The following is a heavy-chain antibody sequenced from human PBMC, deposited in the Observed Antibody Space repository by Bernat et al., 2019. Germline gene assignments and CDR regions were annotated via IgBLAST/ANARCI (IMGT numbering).Heavy chain of an antibody. D-gene: IGHD2-2*01. Sequence: QVQLQEAGPGLVKPSETLSLTCTVSGGSISSYYWSWIRQPPGKGLEWIGYIYYSGSTNYNPSLKSRVTISVDTSKNQFSLKLSSVTAADTAVSYCARLMPTHYYYGMDVWRQGTTVTVSS. J-gene: IGHJ6*02. V-gene: IGHV4-59*08. CDR3: ARLMPTHYYYGMDV. CDR2: IYYSGST. CDR1: GGSISSYY.